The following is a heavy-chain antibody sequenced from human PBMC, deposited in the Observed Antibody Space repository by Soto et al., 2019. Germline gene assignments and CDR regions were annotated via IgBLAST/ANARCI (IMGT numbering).Heavy chain of an antibody. CDR2: ISKSDYT. J-gene: IGHJ4*02. Sequence: GGSLRLSCTVSGFAFNDYGINWVRQAPGKGLEWVSSISKSDYTYYSDSVKGRFTISRDNAKNSLYLQMNSLRAEDTAVYYCARGFPLDPFDYWGQGTLVTVSS. V-gene: IGHV3-21*01. CDR1: GFAFNDYG. CDR3: ARGFPLDPFDY. D-gene: IGHD1-1*01.